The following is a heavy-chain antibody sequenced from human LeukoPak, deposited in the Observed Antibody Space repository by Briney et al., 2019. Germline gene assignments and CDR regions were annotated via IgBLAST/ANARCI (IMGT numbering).Heavy chain of an antibody. J-gene: IGHJ5*02. V-gene: IGHV3-7*01. D-gene: IGHD6-6*01. CDR3: ARDIGLRKAAPPGWFDP. CDR1: GFTFSSYR. CDR2: IKQDGSEK. Sequence: GGSLRLPCAASGFTFSSYRMSWARGSTEGGVECVASIKQDGSEKYCVDSVKGRFTISRDNANNSLYLQMNSLRADDTAVYYCARDIGLRKAAPPGWFDPWGQGALVTVSS.